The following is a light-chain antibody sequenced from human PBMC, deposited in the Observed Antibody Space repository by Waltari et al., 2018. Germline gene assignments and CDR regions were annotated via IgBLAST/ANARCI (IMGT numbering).Light chain of an antibody. Sequence: EIVLTQSPGTLSLSPGERATLSCRASQSVSSSYLAWYQQNPGQAPRLLSYGASSRAPGIPDRFSGSGSGTDFTLTINRLEPEDFAVYYCQQYGSSPAFGQGTKVEIK. CDR3: QQYGSSPA. CDR2: GAS. CDR1: QSVSSSY. J-gene: IGKJ1*01. V-gene: IGKV3-20*01.